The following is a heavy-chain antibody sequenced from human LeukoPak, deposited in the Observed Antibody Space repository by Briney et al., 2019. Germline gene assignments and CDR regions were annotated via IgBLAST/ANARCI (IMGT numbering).Heavy chain of an antibody. CDR3: ARDLAYIRFDN. V-gene: IGHV3-23*01. CDR1: GFTFSSYA. D-gene: IGHD1-1*01. Sequence: GGSLRLSCAASGFTFSSYAMSWVRQAPGKGLEWVSAISGSGGSTYYADSVKGRFTISRDNSKNTVYLQMDSLRFEDAAVYYCARDLAYIRFDNWGQGTLVTVSS. J-gene: IGHJ4*02. CDR2: ISGSGGST.